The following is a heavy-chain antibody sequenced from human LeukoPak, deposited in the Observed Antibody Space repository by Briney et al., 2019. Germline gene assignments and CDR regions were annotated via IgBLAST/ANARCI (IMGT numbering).Heavy chain of an antibody. Sequence: PGGSLRLSCAASGFTFSSYWMSGVRQAPGKGLEWVANKKQDGSEKYYVDPVKGRFTISRDNAKNSLYLQMNSLRAEDPAVYYCAGDVPSSSWFYYYYYYMDVWGKGTTVTVSS. CDR3: AGDVPSSSWFYYYYYYMDV. CDR2: KKQDGSEK. J-gene: IGHJ6*03. D-gene: IGHD6-13*01. CDR1: GFTFSSYW. V-gene: IGHV3-7*01.